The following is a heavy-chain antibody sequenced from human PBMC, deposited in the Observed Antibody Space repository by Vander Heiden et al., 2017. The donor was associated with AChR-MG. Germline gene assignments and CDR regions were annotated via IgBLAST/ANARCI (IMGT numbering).Heavy chain of an antibody. CDR3: ARSGLVIGSSSSYYFDY. Sequence: EVRRVQSESEVKKPGESLTISCKGSGTSFITYCGARVRQVPGKGLEWMGIIYPGDSDTRYSPSFQGQVTISADKSINTAYLQWSGLKASDTAIYYGARSGLVIGSSSSYYFDYWGQGTLVTVSS. CDR2: IYPGDSDT. CDR1: GTSFITYC. D-gene: IGHD6-6*01. V-gene: IGHV5-51*03. J-gene: IGHJ4*02.